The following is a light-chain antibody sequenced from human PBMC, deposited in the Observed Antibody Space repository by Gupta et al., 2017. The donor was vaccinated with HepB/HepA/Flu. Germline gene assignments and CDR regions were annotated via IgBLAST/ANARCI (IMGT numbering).Light chain of an antibody. J-gene: IGKJ2*04. CDR2: DAS. V-gene: IGKV3-11*01. CDR1: QSITTY. Sequence: EIVLTQSPATLSLSPGERATLSCRASQSITTYLGWYQHKPGQAPRLLIFDASKRATGIPARFSGSGCGTDFTLTISSREPEDFGIYYCQQRSDWPRGSFGQGTKLEIK. CDR3: QQRSDWPRGS.